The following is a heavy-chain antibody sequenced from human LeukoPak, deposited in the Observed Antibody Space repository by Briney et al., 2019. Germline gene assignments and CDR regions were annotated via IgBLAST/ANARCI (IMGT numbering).Heavy chain of an antibody. CDR2: ISGSGGST. CDR3: AKPLLRGYCSSTSCYNYFDY. V-gene: IGHV3-23*01. D-gene: IGHD2-2*01. CDR1: GFTFSSYA. Sequence: GGSLRLSCAASGFTFSSYAMSWVRQAPGKGLEWVSAISGSGGSTYYADSVKGRFTISRDNSKNTLYLQMNSLRAEDTAVYYCAKPLLRGYCSSTSCYNYFDYWGQGTLVTVSS. J-gene: IGHJ4*02.